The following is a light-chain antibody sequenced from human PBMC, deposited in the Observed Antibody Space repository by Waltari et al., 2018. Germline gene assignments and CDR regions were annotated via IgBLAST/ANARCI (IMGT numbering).Light chain of an antibody. CDR3: GTWDSSLALWL. CDR1: PSTVGNNS. J-gene: IGLJ3*02. Sequence: QSVLTQPPSVSAAPGPKVSISCSGTPSTVGNNSVFWYRQLPGSAPKLLIYETNGRPTGTPDRFSGSKSATTAILDIAGLQPGDEADYYCGTWDSSLALWLFGGGTKLTV. CDR2: ETN. V-gene: IGLV1-51*02.